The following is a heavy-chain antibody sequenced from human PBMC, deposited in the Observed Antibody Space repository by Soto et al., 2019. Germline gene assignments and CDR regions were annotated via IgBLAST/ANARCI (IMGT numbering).Heavy chain of an antibody. J-gene: IGHJ1*01. V-gene: IGHV4-31*03. CDR1: VVSISSGGYY. Sequence: SETLSLTCTFSVVSISSGGYYCSWIRQLPGKGLEWIGYIYYTGTTFYNPPLKSRVAISKDTSTNQFSLNLSSVTAADTAVYYCAGGGSYHVPFECWGQGTLVTVSS. CDR2: IYYTGTT. D-gene: IGHD2-15*01. CDR3: AGGGSYHVPFEC.